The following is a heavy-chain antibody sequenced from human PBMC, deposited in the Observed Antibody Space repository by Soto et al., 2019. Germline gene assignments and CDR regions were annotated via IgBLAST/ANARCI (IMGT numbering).Heavy chain of an antibody. J-gene: IGHJ5*02. D-gene: IGHD1-26*01. CDR3: ARDEGESYFNWFDP. V-gene: IGHV3-30-3*01. CDR1: GFTFSSYA. CDR2: ISYDGSNK. Sequence: GGSLRLSCAASGFTFSSYAMHWVRQAPGKGLEWVAVISYDGSNKYYADSVKGRFTISRDNSKNTLYLQMNSLRAEDTAVYYCARDEGESYFNWFDPWAQGTLVTVPQ.